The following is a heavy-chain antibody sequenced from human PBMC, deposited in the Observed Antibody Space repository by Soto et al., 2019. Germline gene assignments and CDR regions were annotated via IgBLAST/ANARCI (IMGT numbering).Heavy chain of an antibody. D-gene: IGHD2-2*01. V-gene: IGHV4-31*03. CDR1: GGSISSGGYY. Sequence: PSETLSLTCTVSGGSISSGGYYWSWIRQHPGKGLEWIGYIYYSGSTYYNPSLKSRVTISVDTSKNQFSLKLSSVTAADTAVYYCARAGVPAAPELYYFDYWGQGTLVTVSS. J-gene: IGHJ4*02. CDR3: ARAGVPAAPELYYFDY. CDR2: IYYSGST.